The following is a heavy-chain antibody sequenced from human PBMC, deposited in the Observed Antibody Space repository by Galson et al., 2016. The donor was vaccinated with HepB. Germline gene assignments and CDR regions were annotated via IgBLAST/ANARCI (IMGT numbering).Heavy chain of an antibody. D-gene: IGHD4-17*01. CDR1: GFDFKSSG. CDR2: IRDGGSDE. Sequence: SLRLSCAASGFDFKSSGMTWVRQAPGKGLEWVANIRDGGSDEHYVDSVKGRFAISRDNAKNSLYLQMNRLRAEDTAVYYCAKKWSYGDYAYLDYWGQGTLVAVSA. V-gene: IGHV3-7*01. CDR3: AKKWSYGDYAYLDY. J-gene: IGHJ4*02.